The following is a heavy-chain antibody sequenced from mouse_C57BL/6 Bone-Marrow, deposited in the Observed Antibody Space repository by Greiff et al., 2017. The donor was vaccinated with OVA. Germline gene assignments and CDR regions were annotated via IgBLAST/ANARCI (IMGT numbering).Heavy chain of an antibody. V-gene: IGHV1-64*01. Sequence: VQLQQPGAELVKPGASVKLSCKASGYTFTSYWMHWVKQRPGQGLEWIGMIHPNSGSTNYNEKFKSKATLTVDKSSSTAYMQLSSLTSEDSAVXDCARSGYYGLWYFDVGGTGTAVTVSS. CDR1: GYTFTSYW. J-gene: IGHJ1*03. D-gene: IGHD1-2*01. CDR3: ARSGYYGLWYFDV. CDR2: IHPNSGST.